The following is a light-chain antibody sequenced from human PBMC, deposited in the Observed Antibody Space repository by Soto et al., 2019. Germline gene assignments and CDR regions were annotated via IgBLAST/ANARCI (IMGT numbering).Light chain of an antibody. CDR3: MQTLQTPLT. CDR2: LGS. V-gene: IGKV2-28*01. J-gene: IGKJ4*01. Sequence: DIVMTQSPLSLPVTPGEPASISCRSSQSLLHSNGYNYLDWYLQKPGQSPQLLMHLGSNRASGVPDRFSGSGSGTDFTLKISRVEAEDVGVYYCMQTLQTPLTFGGGTKVDIK. CDR1: QSLLHSNGYNY.